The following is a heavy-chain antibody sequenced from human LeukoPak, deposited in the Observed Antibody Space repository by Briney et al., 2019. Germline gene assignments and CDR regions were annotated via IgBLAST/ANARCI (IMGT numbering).Heavy chain of an antibody. V-gene: IGHV3-7*03. CDR2: IKQDGSEK. Sequence: GESLRLSCAASGFTFSSYWMSWVRQAPGKGLEWVANIKQDGSEKYYVDSVKGRFTISRDNAKNSLYPQMNSLRAEDTAVYYCARDYCSGGSCYPYYYYGMDVWGKGTTVTVSS. J-gene: IGHJ6*04. CDR1: GFTFSSYW. D-gene: IGHD2-15*01. CDR3: ARDYCSGGSCYPYYYYGMDV.